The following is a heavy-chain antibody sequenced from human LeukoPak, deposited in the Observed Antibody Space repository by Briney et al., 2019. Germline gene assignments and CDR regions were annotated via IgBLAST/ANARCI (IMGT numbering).Heavy chain of an antibody. CDR3: ARGTPAPGGFDP. Sequence: SQTLSLTCTVSGGSISSGGYYWSWIRQHPGKGLEWIGYIYYSGSTYYNPSLKSRVTISVDTSKNQFSLKLSSVTAADTAVYYCARGTPAPGGFDPWGQGTLVTVSP. J-gene: IGHJ5*02. D-gene: IGHD1-14*01. CDR2: IYYSGST. CDR1: GGSISSGGYY. V-gene: IGHV4-31*03.